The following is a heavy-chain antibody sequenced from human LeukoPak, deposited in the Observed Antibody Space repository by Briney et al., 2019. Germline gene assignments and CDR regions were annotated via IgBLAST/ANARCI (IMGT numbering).Heavy chain of an antibody. J-gene: IGHJ4*02. CDR1: GFSVSGYW. CDR2: IKQDGSEK. Sequence: GGSLRLSCAVSGFSVSGYWMTWVRQAPGKGLEWVANIKQDGSEKNYVDSVKGRFTISRDNAENSLFLQMNGLRVEDTAVYYCAREWQGGIAAAGTRIEGDYWGQGTLVAVSS. CDR3: AREWQGGIAAAGTRIEGDY. D-gene: IGHD6-13*01. V-gene: IGHV3-7*01.